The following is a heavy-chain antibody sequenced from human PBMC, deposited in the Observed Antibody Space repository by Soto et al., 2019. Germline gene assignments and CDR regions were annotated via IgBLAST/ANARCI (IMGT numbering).Heavy chain of an antibody. V-gene: IGHV3-9*01. CDR1: GFTFDDYA. CDR3: AKATYYDFWSGSGFDY. J-gene: IGHJ4*02. CDR2: ISWNSGSI. Sequence: GGSLRLSCAASGFTFDDYAMHWVRQAPGKGLEWVSGISWNSGSIGYADSVKGRFTISRDNAKNSLYLQMNSLRAEDTALYYCAKATYYDFWSGSGFDYWGQGTLGTVSS. D-gene: IGHD3-3*01.